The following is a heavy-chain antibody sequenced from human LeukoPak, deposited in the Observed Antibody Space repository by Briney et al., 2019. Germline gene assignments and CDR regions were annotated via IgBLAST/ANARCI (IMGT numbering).Heavy chain of an antibody. CDR2: ISSSGSTI. CDR1: GFTFSTYS. Sequence: GGSLRLSCAASGFTFSTYSGNWIRQAPGKGLEWVSSISSSGSTIYYADSVKGRFTISRDNAKNSLYLQMNSLRAEDTAVYYCAELGITMIGGVWGKGTTVTISS. J-gene: IGHJ6*04. D-gene: IGHD3-10*02. V-gene: IGHV3-48*04. CDR3: AELGITMIGGV.